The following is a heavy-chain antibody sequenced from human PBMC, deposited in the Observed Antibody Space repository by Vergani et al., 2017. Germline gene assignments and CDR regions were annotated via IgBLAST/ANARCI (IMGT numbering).Heavy chain of an antibody. Sequence: EVQLLESGGGLVQPGGSLRLSCAASGFTFSSYAMSWVRQAPGKGLEWVSAISGSGGSTYYADSVKGRFTISRDNSKNTLYLQMNSLRAEDTAVYYCAKPRQGGYRLFNWCDPWGQGTLVTVSS. V-gene: IGHV3-23*01. D-gene: IGHD5-12*01. CDR1: GFTFSSYA. J-gene: IGHJ5*02. CDR2: ISGSGGST. CDR3: AKPRQGGYRLFNWCDP.